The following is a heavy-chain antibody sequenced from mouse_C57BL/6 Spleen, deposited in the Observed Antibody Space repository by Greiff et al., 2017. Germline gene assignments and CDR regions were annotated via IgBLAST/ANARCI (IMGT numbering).Heavy chain of an antibody. CDR3: TTHVGYYAWFAY. CDR2: IDPEDGDT. CDR1: GFKFKDYY. J-gene: IGHJ3*01. V-gene: IGHV14-1*01. Sequence: DVQLQESGAELVRPGASVKLSCIASGFKFKDYYMHWVKQRPEQGLEWIGRIDPEDGDTEYARKFKGKATMTADTSSNTAYLQLSSLTSEDTAVYYCTTHVGYYAWFAYWGQGTLVTVSA. D-gene: IGHD2-3*01.